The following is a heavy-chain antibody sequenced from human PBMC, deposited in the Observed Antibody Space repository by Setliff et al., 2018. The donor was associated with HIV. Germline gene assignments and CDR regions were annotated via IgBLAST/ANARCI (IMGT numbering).Heavy chain of an antibody. CDR2: IDHSGNT. J-gene: IGHJ6*03. D-gene: IGHD1-7*01. Sequence: PSETLSLTCTVSGGSISSYYWSWIRQPPGKGLEWIGEIDHSGNTNYNPSLKSRVTTSVDTSKNHFSLKLSSVTAADTAVYYCARDRYTWNYGKNYMDVWGKGTTVTVSS. V-gene: IGHV4-34*01. CDR3: ARDRYTWNYGKNYMDV. CDR1: GGSISSYY.